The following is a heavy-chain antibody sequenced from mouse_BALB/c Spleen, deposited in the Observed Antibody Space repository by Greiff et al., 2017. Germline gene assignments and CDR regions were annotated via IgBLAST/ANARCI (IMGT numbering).Heavy chain of an antibody. CDR1: GFTFSNYW. V-gene: IGHV6-6*02. CDR3: TRNGNYFYAMDY. Sequence: EVHLVESGGGLVQPGGSRKLSCVASGFTFSNYWMNWVRQSPEKGLEWVAEIRLKSNNYATHYAESVKGRFTISRDDSKSSVYLQMNNLRAEDTGIYYCTRNGNYFYAMDYWGQGTSVTVSS. CDR2: IRLKSNNYAT. D-gene: IGHD2-1*01. J-gene: IGHJ4*01.